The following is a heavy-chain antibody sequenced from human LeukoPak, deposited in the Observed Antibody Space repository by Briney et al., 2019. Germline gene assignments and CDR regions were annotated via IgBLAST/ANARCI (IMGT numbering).Heavy chain of an antibody. CDR2: IYYSGST. CDR3: ARSAAAGYYYGMDV. V-gene: IGHV4-61*01. J-gene: IGHJ6*04. CDR1: GGSVSSGSYY. Sequence: SETLSLTCTVSGGSVSSGSYYWSWIRQPPGKGLEWIGYIYYSGSTNYNPSLKSRVTISVDTSKNQFSLKLSSVTAADTAVYYCARSAAAGYYYGMDVWGKGTTVTDSS. D-gene: IGHD6-13*01.